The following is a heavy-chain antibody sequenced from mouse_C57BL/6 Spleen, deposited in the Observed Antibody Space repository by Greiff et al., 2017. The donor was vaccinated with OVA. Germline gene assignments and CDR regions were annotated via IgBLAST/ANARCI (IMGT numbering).Heavy chain of an antibody. CDR3: ARHEKEYYYGSSYDYFDY. D-gene: IGHD1-1*01. J-gene: IGHJ2*01. CDR2: FYPGSGSI. Sequence: VQLQQSGAELVKPGASVKLSCTASGYTFTEYTIHWVKQRSGQGLEWIGWFYPGSGSIKYNEKFKDKATLTADKSSSTVYMELSRLTSEDSAVYFCARHEKEYYYGSSYDYFDYWGQGTTLTVSS. CDR1: GYTFTEYT. V-gene: IGHV1-62-2*01.